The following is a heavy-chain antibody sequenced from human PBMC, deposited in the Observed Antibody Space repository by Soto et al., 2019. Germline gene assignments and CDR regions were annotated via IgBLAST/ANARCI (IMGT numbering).Heavy chain of an antibody. CDR3: ARDAVTQSGHYYYGLDV. J-gene: IGHJ6*02. CDR1: GFTFRDHC. Sequence: QVQLVESGGGLVKPGGSLRLSCAASGFTFRDHCMTWIRQAPGKGLEWVSYISGSGSITYYADSVKGRFTISRDNAKNSLYLQMNSLRVEDTAVYFCARDAVTQSGHYYYGLDVWGPGTTVTVSS. D-gene: IGHD3-10*01. V-gene: IGHV3-11*01. CDR2: ISGSGSIT.